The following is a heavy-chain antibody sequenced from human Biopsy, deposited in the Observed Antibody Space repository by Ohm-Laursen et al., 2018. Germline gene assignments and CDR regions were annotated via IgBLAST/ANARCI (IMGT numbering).Heavy chain of an antibody. V-gene: IGHV4-61*01. CDR3: ARGRRTSGWPYFDN. J-gene: IGHJ4*02. CDR1: GDSLSSGPDN. CDR2: IYSGGNT. D-gene: IGHD6-19*01. Sequence: SDTLPLTCAVSGDSLSSGPDNWSWIRQPPGQGLEYIGFIYSGGNTNYNPSLQNRVTMSVDTSKNQFSLKLSSVIAADTAVYYCARGRRTSGWPYFDNWGQGALVIVSP.